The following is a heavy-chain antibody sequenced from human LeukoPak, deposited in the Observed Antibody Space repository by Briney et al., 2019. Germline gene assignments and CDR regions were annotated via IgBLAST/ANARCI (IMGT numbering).Heavy chain of an antibody. CDR1: GYTFTSYG. V-gene: IGHV1-18*01. CDR2: ISAYNGNT. D-gene: IGHD6-6*01. J-gene: IGHJ4*02. Sequence: ASVNVSCKASGYTFTSYGISWVRQAPGQGLEWMGWISAYNGNTNYAQKLQGRVTMTTDTSTSTAYMELSSLRSEDTAVYYCAKGPQSIAARRYYFDYWGQGTLVTVSS. CDR3: AKGPQSIAARRYYFDY.